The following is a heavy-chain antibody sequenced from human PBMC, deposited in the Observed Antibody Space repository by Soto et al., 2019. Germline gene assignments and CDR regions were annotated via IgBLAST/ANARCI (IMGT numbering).Heavy chain of an antibody. CDR1: GITLSSYA. Sequence: EVQLLESGGDLVQPGGSLRLSCAASGITLSSYAMSWVRQAPGKGPEWVSGISASGGSTSYADSVKGRFTISRDNSKKTLYLQMNSLRVEDSALYYCARGSTDSYPGSRIFDFWGRGTLVTVSS. CDR2: ISASGGST. CDR3: ARGSTDSYPGSRIFDF. D-gene: IGHD3-10*01. V-gene: IGHV3-23*01. J-gene: IGHJ4*02.